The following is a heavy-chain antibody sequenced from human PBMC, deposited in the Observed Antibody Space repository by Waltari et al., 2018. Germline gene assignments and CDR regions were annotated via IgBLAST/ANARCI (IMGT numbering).Heavy chain of an antibody. Sequence: QVQLQESGPGLVKPSETLSLTCAVSNFYISDGYYLDWIRQSPGKGLEWIGSIYHSGTTHYNPSLESRVTISVDRSRNQFSLKVTSVSAADTAVYFCARDQRFLESLYPYYYALDAWGRGITVTVSS. V-gene: IGHV4-38-2*02. D-gene: IGHD3-3*01. CDR2: IYHSGTT. CDR3: ARDQRFLESLYPYYYALDA. CDR1: NFYISDGYY. J-gene: IGHJ6*02.